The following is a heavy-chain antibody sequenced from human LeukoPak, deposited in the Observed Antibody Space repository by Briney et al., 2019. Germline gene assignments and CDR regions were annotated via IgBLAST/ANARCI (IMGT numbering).Heavy chain of an antibody. J-gene: IGHJ4*02. CDR3: ARMDTFDY. CDR1: GFTFSSYA. D-gene: IGHD3/OR15-3a*01. CDR2: IYSGGST. V-gene: IGHV3-NL1*01. Sequence: QTGGSLRLSCAASGFTFSSYAMHWVRQAPGKGLEWVSVIYSGGSTYYADSVKGRFTISRDNSKNTLYLQMNSLRAEDTAVYYCARMDTFDYWGQGTLVTVSS.